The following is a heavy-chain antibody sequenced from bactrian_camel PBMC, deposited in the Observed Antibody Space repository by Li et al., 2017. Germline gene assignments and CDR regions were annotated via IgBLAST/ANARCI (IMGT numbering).Heavy chain of an antibody. D-gene: IGHD1*01. CDR1: EFTFDDSD. CDR3: VASSRPIFAGYRFSPTDFDY. J-gene: IGHJ6*01. V-gene: IGHV3S63*01. Sequence: HVQLVESGGGSVQAGGSLRLSCTASEFTFDDSDMGWYRQAPGNECELVSTISSNGSTYYGDSVKGRFTISQDNAKNTVYLQMNSLKPEDSGVYYCVASSRPIFAGYRFSPTDFDYWGQGTQVTVS. CDR2: ISSNGST.